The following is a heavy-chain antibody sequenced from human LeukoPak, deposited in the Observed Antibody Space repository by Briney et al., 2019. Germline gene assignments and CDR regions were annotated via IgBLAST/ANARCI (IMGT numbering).Heavy chain of an antibody. J-gene: IGHJ4*02. CDR3: AKVVVPYSSSWYLDY. CDR1: GFTFGTYS. CDR2: ILYDGVNK. V-gene: IGHV3-30-3*01. Sequence: GRSLRLSCAASGFTFGTYSMHWVRQAPGKGPEWVASILYDGVNKYYADSVKGRFTISRDNSKNTLYLQMNSLRAEDTAVYYCAKVVVPYSSSWYLDYWGQGTLVTVSS. D-gene: IGHD6-13*01.